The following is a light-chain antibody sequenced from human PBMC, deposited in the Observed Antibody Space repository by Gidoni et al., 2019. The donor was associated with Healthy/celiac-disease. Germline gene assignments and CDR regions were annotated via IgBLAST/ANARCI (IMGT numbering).Light chain of an antibody. Sequence: QSVLTQPPSVSGAPGQRVTIPCTGSSSNIGAGYDVHWYQPLPGTAPKLLIYGNSNRPSGVPDRFSGSKSGTSASLAITGLQAEDEADYYCQSYDSSLSGSWVFGGGTKLTVL. CDR2: GNS. J-gene: IGLJ3*02. CDR3: QSYDSSLSGSWV. V-gene: IGLV1-40*01. CDR1: SSNIGAGYD.